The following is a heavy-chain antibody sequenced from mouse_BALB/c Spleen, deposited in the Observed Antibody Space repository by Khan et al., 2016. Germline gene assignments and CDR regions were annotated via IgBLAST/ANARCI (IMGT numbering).Heavy chain of an antibody. CDR1: GFNIKDTY. CDR2: IDPANGNT. V-gene: IGHV14-3*02. CDR3: ARSPYDYDVGFAY. Sequence: VQLQQPGAELVKPGASVKLSCTASGFNIKDTYMHWVKQRPEQGLEWIGRIDPANGNTKYDPKFPGKATITADTSSNTAYLQHSSLTSDDTAVYYSARSPYDYDVGFAYWGQGTLVTVSA. J-gene: IGHJ3*01. D-gene: IGHD2-4*01.